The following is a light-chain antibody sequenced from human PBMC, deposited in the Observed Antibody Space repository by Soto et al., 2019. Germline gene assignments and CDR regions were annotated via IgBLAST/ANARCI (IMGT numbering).Light chain of an antibody. CDR2: AAS. Sequence: DIQMTQSPSSLSASLGDTITITCRASQAIRNDLAWYQQKAGKAPKRLIFAASSLQSGVPSRFSGSVSGTEFTLTISSLQPEDFANYYCLQYNSYAWTFGQGTKVEIK. V-gene: IGKV1-17*01. CDR1: QAIRND. J-gene: IGKJ1*01. CDR3: LQYNSYAWT.